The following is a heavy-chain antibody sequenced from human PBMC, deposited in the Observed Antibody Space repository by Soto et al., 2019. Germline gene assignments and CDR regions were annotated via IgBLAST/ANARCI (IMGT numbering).Heavy chain of an antibody. Sequence: DVQVLESGGGLIQPGGALRLSCEVSGFTFSDYPMRWVRQDPGNGLEWGVVIGGFSGSGFGGATYYAAFAKGRFTISRDNYQSTVFLQMDGLWADATAAYYCAILMVRCGRDSVPETLASPRVWGKGNTVTVSS. CDR3: AILMVRCGRDSVPETLASPRV. V-gene: IGHV3-23*01. D-gene: IGHD2-21*01. J-gene: IGHJ6*04. CDR2: IGGFSGSGFGGAT. CDR1: GFTFSDYP.